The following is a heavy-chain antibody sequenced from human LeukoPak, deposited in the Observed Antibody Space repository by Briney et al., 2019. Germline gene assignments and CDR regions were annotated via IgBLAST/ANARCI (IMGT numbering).Heavy chain of an antibody. D-gene: IGHD3-9*01. V-gene: IGHV1-2*02. Sequence: RASVKVSRKASGYTFTGYYMHWVRQAPGQGLEWMGWINPNSGGTNYAQKFQGRVTMTRDTSISTAYMELSRLRSDDTAVYYCARNFPYYDILTGYTNWFDPWGQGTLVTVSS. CDR1: GYTFTGYY. CDR3: ARNFPYYDILTGYTNWFDP. J-gene: IGHJ5*02. CDR2: INPNSGGT.